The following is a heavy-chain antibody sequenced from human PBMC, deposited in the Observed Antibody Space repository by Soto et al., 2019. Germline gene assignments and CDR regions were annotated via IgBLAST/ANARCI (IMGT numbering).Heavy chain of an antibody. D-gene: IGHD1-7*01. CDR3: AREDNWNYRGASYGMDV. CDR2: INAGNGNT. CDR1: GYTFTSYA. Sequence: GASVKVSCKASGYTFTSYAMHWVRQAPGQRLEWMGWINAGNGNTKYSQKFQGRVTITRDTSASTAYMELSSLRSEDTAVYYCAREDNWNYRGASYGMDVWGQGTTVTVSS. V-gene: IGHV1-3*01. J-gene: IGHJ6*02.